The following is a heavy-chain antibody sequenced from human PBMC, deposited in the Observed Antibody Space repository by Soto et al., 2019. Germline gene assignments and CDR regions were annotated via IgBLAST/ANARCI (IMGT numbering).Heavy chain of an antibody. CDR2: TRNKANSYTT. CDR1: GFTFSDHY. J-gene: IGHJ6*03. D-gene: IGHD2-15*01. V-gene: IGHV3-72*01. Sequence: VQLVESGGGLVQPGGSLRLSCAASGFTFSDHYMDWVRQAPGKGLEWVGRTRNKANSYTTEYAASVKGRFTISRDDSKNSLYLQMNSLKTEDTAVYYCARGGYCSGGSCYSMYYYYYMDVWGKGTTVTVSS. CDR3: ARGGYCSGGSCYSMYYYYYMDV.